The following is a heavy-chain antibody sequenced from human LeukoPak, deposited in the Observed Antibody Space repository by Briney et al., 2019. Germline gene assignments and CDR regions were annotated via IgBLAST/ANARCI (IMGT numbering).Heavy chain of an antibody. J-gene: IGHJ4*02. CDR3: AREPDYYDSSGADY. Sequence: GGSLRLSCAASKFAFSSYAMSWVRQAPGKGLEWVSVIYSGGSTYYADSVKGRFTISRDNSENTLYLQMNSLRAEDTAVYYCAREPDYYDSSGADYWGQGTLVTVSS. D-gene: IGHD3-22*01. V-gene: IGHV3-53*01. CDR1: KFAFSSYA. CDR2: IYSGGST.